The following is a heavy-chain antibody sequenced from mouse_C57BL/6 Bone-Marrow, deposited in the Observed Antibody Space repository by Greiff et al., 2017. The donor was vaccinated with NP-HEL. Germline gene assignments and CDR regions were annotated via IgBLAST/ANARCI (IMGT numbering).Heavy chain of an antibody. CDR1: GYTFTDHT. Sequence: QVQLQQSDAELVKPGASVKISCKVSGYTFTDHTIHWMKQRPEQGLEWIGYIYPRDGSTKYNEKFKGKATLTADKSSSTAYMQLNSLTSEDSAVYFCAITTVVATNYYYAMDYWGQGTSVTVSS. J-gene: IGHJ4*01. CDR2: IYPRDGST. V-gene: IGHV1-78*01. CDR3: AITTVVATNYYYAMDY. D-gene: IGHD1-1*01.